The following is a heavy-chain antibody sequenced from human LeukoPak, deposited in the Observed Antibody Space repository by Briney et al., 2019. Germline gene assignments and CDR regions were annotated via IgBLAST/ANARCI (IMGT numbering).Heavy chain of an antibody. D-gene: IGHD6-13*01. J-gene: IGHJ4*02. CDR2: LSGSGDRS. CDR3: AKEWKSSSSWYQYYFDS. CDR1: GFTFSSYA. Sequence: GGSLRLSCAASGFTFSSYAMSWVRQAPGKGLEWVSALSGSGDRSYYADSVKGRFSISRDNSKNTLYLQMDSLRAEDTAIYYCAKEWKSSSSWYQYYFDSWGQGTLVTVSS. V-gene: IGHV3-23*01.